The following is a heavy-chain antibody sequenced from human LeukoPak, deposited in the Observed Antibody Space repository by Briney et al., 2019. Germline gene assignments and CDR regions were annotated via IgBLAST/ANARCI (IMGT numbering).Heavy chain of an antibody. CDR2: IYTSGST. Sequence: SETLSLTCTVSGGSISSYYWSWIRQPAGKGLEWIGRIYTSGSTNYNPSLKSRVTMSVDTSKNQFSLKLSSVTAADTAVYYCARPETRIAVAGDWFDPWGQGTLVTVSS. J-gene: IGHJ5*02. CDR3: ARPETRIAVAGDWFDP. D-gene: IGHD6-19*01. V-gene: IGHV4-4*07. CDR1: GGSISSYY.